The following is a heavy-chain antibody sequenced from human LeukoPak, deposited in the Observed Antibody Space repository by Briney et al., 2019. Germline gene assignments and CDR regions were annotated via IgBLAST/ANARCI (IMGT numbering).Heavy chain of an antibody. CDR1: GGSISSSSYY. V-gene: IGHV4-39*01. Sequence: SETLSLTCTVSGGSISSSSYYWGWIRQPPGKGLEWIGSIYYSGSTYYNPSLKSRVTISVDTSKNQFSLKLSSVTAADTAVYYCARHSAGYYFDYWGQGTLVTVSS. CDR3: ARHSAGYYFDY. D-gene: IGHD6-13*01. J-gene: IGHJ4*02. CDR2: IYYSGST.